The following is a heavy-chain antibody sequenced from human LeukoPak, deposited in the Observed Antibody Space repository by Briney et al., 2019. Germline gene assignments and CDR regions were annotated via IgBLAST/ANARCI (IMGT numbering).Heavy chain of an antibody. CDR1: GFTFSSYA. CDR3: AREGGHLIDARGAVDY. D-gene: IGHD2-15*01. Sequence: GGSLRLSCAASGFTFSSYAIHWVRQAPGKGPEWLARISYDGSDKDYAHSVKGRFTISRDNSKKTLYLQMNSLTAEDTALYHCAREGGHLIDARGAVDYWGQGTLVTVSS. V-gene: IGHV3-30-3*01. J-gene: IGHJ4*02. CDR2: ISYDGSDK.